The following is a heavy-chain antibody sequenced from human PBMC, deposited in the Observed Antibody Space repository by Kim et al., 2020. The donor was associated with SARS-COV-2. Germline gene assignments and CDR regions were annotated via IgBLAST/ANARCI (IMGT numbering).Heavy chain of an antibody. Sequence: SETLSLTCSVSGGSISSSSYYWGWIRQPPGKGLDWIGSIYYSGSTYYNPSLKSRVTISVDTSKNQFSLKLSSVTAADTAVYYCARLEPAAIDYGMDVWGQGTTVTVSS. V-gene: IGHV4-39*01. J-gene: IGHJ6*02. CDR2: IYYSGST. D-gene: IGHD2-2*01. CDR3: ARLEPAAIDYGMDV. CDR1: GGSISSSSYY.